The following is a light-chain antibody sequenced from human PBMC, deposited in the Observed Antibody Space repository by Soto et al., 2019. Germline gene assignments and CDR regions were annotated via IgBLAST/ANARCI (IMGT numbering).Light chain of an antibody. CDR3: QQYNNWPHLT. V-gene: IGKV3-15*01. CDR1: QSVSSN. CDR2: GAS. J-gene: IGKJ4*01. Sequence: EIVMTQSPATLSVSPGERATLSCRASQSVSSNLAWYQQKPGQAPRLLIYGASTRATGIPARFSGSGAGTEFTLTISSLQSEDFAVYYCQQYNNWPHLTFGGGTKGEIK.